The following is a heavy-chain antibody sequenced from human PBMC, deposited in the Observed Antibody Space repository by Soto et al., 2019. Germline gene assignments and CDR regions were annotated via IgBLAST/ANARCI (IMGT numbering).Heavy chain of an antibody. D-gene: IGHD1-26*01. Sequence: QVQLVQSGAEVKKPGASVKVSCKASGYTFTGYYMHWVRQAPGQGLEWMGWINPNSGGTNYAQKFQGWVTMTRDTSISKCYMERSRLRADDTGGYYCARGGAEGSLKWERAFDIWGQGTMVTVSS. CDR2: INPNSGGT. CDR1: GYTFTGYY. V-gene: IGHV1-2*04. CDR3: ARGGAEGSLKWERAFDI. J-gene: IGHJ3*02.